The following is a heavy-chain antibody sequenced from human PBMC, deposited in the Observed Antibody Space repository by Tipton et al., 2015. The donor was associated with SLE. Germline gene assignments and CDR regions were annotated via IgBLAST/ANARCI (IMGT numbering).Heavy chain of an antibody. Sequence: TLSLTCTVSGVSTSSGGYFWNWIRHSTGKGLEWMGSIHHSGTTHYNPSLKRRVTLAVDTSKNQFSLKLSVVTAADTAVYYCVSSGYPRGTFESWGQGTMVTVSS. V-gene: IGHV4-31*03. J-gene: IGHJ3*02. D-gene: IGHD3-9*01. CDR1: GVSTSSGGYF. CDR3: VSSGYPRGTFES. CDR2: IHHSGTT.